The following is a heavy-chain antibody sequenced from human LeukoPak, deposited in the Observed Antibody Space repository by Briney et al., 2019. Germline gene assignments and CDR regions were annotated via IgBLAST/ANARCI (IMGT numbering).Heavy chain of an antibody. CDR1: GFTFSSYA. D-gene: IGHD5-12*01. CDR3: ATRPPEATIRLPFDY. Sequence: GGSLRLSCAASGFTFSSYAMSWVRQALGKGLEWVSAISGSGGSTYYADSVKGRFTISRDNSKNTLYLQMNSLRAEDTAVYYCATRPPEATIRLPFDYWGQGTLVTVSS. CDR2: ISGSGGST. J-gene: IGHJ4*02. V-gene: IGHV3-23*01.